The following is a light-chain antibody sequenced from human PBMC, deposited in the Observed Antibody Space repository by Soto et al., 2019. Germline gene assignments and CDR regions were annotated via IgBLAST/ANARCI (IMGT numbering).Light chain of an antibody. V-gene: IGLV1-44*01. J-gene: IGLJ1*01. CDR3: AAWDDSLNALV. Sequence: QPVLTQPPSASGTPGQRVTISCSGSSSNIGSNTVNWYQQLPGTAPNLLIYSNIQQPSGVPDRFSCSKSGTSASLAISGLHSEDEAAYYYAAWDDSLNALVFGTGTKLTVL. CDR1: SSNIGSNT. CDR2: SNI.